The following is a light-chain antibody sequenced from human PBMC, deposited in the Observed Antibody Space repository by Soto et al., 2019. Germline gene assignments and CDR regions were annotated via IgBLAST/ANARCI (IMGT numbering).Light chain of an antibody. Sequence: DIQMTQSPSAMSAPVGDRVTITCRASQGIRNHLVWFQQKPGKAPRRLIYDASSLQSGVPSTFSGSGSGTEFTLTISRLQPEDFATYYCLQHDVYPLTFGGGTKVDIK. V-gene: IGKV1-17*03. J-gene: IGKJ4*01. CDR1: QGIRNH. CDR2: DAS. CDR3: LQHDVYPLT.